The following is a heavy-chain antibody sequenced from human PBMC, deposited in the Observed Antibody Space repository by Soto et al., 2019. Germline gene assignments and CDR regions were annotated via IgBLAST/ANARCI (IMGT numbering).Heavy chain of an antibody. CDR3: ARAYDFWSGSNWFDP. V-gene: IGHV4-31*03. J-gene: IGHJ5*02. Sequence: SETLSLTCTVSGGSISSGGYYWSWIRQHPGKGLEWIGYIYYSGGTYYNPSLKSRVTISVDTSKNQFSLKLSSVTAADTAVYYCARAYDFWSGSNWFDPWGQGTLVTVSS. D-gene: IGHD3-3*01. CDR1: GGSISSGGYY. CDR2: IYYSGGT.